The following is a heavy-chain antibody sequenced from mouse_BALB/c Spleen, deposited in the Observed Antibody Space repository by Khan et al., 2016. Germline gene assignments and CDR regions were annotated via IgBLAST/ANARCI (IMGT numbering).Heavy chain of an antibody. V-gene: IGHV9-3*02. Sequence: QIQLVQSGPELKKPGETVKISCKASGYTFTNYGMNWVKQAPGKGLEWMGWINTNTGEPTYAEEFKGRVAFCVETSASTAYLKINNLKNEDTATYFSARTGDYPYSAMDYWRQGPSATVSS. CDR2: INTNTGEP. CDR3: ARTGDYPYSAMDY. CDR1: GYTFTNYG. J-gene: IGHJ4*01. D-gene: IGHD2-13*01.